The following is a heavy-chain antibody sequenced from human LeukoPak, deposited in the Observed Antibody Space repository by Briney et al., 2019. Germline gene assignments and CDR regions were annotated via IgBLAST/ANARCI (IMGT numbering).Heavy chain of an antibody. CDR2: IYYSGST. CDR1: GGSISSGDYY. V-gene: IGHV4-30-4*08. Sequence: SQTLSLTCTVSGGSISSGDYYWSWIRQPPGKGLEWIGYIYYSGSTYYNPSLKSRVTISVDTSKNQFSLKLSSVTAADTAVYYCAREGIVYSSSWGFDYWGQGTLVTVSS. D-gene: IGHD6-13*01. CDR3: AREGIVYSSSWGFDY. J-gene: IGHJ4*02.